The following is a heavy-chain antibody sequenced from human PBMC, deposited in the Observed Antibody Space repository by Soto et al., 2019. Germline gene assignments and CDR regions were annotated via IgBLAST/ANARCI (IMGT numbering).Heavy chain of an antibody. CDR2: ISYDGSNK. D-gene: IGHD3-22*01. J-gene: IGHJ4*02. V-gene: IGHV3-30*18. CDR3: AKVIDKATTYYYDSSGYYSRTLVDY. Sequence: GALRLSCEATGFIFSDHYMDWVRQAPGKGLGWGAVISYDGSNKYYADSVKGRFTISRDNSKNTLYLQMNSLRAEDTAVYYCAKVIDKATTYYYDSSGYYSRTLVDYWGQGTLVTVSS. CDR1: GFIFSDHY.